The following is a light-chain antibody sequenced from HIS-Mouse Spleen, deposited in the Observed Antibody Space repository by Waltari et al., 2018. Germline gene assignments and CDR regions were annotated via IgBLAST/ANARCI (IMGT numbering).Light chain of an antibody. J-gene: IGLJ3*02. V-gene: IGLV2-23*01. Sequence: QSALTQPASVSGSPGQSITVSCTGTRSDVGSYNLVSWYQQHPGKARQLKMYEGSMRPSGVSKRCSGSKSGNTASLTLSGLQAEDEADYYCCSYAGSSTYWVFGGGTKLTVL. CDR2: EGS. CDR3: CSYAGSSTYWV. CDR1: RSDVGSYNL.